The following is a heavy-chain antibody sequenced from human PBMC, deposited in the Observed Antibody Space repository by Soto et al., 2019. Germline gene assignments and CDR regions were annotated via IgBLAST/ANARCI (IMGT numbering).Heavy chain of an antibody. Sequence: QVQLVQSGAEVKKPGASVKVSCKASGYTFTSYAMHWVRQAPGQRLEWMGWINAGNGNTKYSQKFQGRVTITRETSASTAYMELSSRRSEDTAVYYCAREEGPYYDILTGYYMAGWFDPWGQGTLVTVSS. CDR3: AREEGPYYDILTGYYMAGWFDP. CDR1: GYTFTSYA. CDR2: INAGNGNT. V-gene: IGHV1-3*01. J-gene: IGHJ5*02. D-gene: IGHD3-9*01.